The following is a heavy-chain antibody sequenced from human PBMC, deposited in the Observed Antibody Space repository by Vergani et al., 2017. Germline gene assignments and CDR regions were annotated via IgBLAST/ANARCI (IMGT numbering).Heavy chain of an antibody. CDR2: ISSSGSTI. Sequence: VQLVESGGGLVQPGGSLRLSCAASGFTVSSNYMSWIRQAPGKGLAWVSYISSSGSTIYYADSVKGRFTISRDNAKTSLYLQMNSLRAEDTAVYYCARDGGQQLEYYYYYYGMDVWGQGTTVTVSS. CDR1: GFTVSSNY. D-gene: IGHD6-13*01. CDR3: ARDGGQQLEYYYYYYGMDV. V-gene: IGHV3-11*01. J-gene: IGHJ6*02.